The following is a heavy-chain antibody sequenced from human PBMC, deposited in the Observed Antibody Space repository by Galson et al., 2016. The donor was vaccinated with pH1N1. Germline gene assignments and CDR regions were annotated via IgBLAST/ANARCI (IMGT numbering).Heavy chain of an antibody. Sequence: SLRLSCAASGFSFSDYYMSWVRQAPGKGLEWVSYIRSSRRDTNYADSVKGRFSISRDNAKNLLFLQMNSLRADDTAVYYCSRGGVSVAAVFDLWGQGALVTVSP. CDR1: GFSFSDYY. J-gene: IGHJ4*02. CDR3: SRGGVSVAAVFDL. CDR2: IRSSRRDT. D-gene: IGHD6-19*01. V-gene: IGHV3-11*06.